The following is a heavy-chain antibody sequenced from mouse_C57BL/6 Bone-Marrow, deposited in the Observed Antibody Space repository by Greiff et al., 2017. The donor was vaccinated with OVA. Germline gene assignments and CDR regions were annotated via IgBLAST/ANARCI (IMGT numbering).Heavy chain of an antibody. Sequence: EVNVVESGGGLVQPGGSLKLSCAASGFTFSDYGMAWVRQAPRKGPEWVAFISNLAYSIYYADTVTGRFTISRENAKNTLYLEMSSLRSEDTAMYYCARHGDYDAMDYWGQGTSVTVSS. V-gene: IGHV5-15*01. CDR2: ISNLAYSI. CDR1: GFTFSDYG. CDR3: ARHGDYDAMDY. J-gene: IGHJ4*01.